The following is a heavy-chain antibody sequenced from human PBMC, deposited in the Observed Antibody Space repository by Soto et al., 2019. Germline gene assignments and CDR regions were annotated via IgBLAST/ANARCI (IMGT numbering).Heavy chain of an antibody. CDR1: GGTFSSYS. Sequence: QVQLVQSGAEVKKPGSSVKVSCEASGGTFSSYSFSWVRQAPGQGLEWMGRVIPILGMPNYAQKFKGRVTIRADKSTGTVYMEVGSLISEDTAVYYCARGGAVVVPGAVDRHNWFDPWCEGTLVTVSS. J-gene: IGHJ5*02. D-gene: IGHD2-2*01. CDR2: VIPILGMP. CDR3: ARGGAVVVPGAVDRHNWFDP. V-gene: IGHV1-69*02.